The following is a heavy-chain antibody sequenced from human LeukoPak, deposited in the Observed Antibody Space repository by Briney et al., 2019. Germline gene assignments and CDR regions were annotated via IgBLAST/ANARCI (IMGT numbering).Heavy chain of an antibody. D-gene: IGHD3-3*01. Sequence: GGSLRLPCAASGFTFSSYWMSWVRQAPGKGLEWVANIKQDGSEKYYVDSVKGRFTISRDNAKNSLYLQMNSLRAEDTAVYYCARARFLEWLIFDYWGQGTLVTVSS. CDR2: IKQDGSEK. J-gene: IGHJ4*02. CDR1: GFTFSSYW. CDR3: ARARFLEWLIFDY. V-gene: IGHV3-7*01.